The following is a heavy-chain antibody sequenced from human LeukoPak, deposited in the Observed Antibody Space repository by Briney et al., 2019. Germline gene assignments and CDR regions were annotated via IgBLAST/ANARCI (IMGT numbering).Heavy chain of an antibody. J-gene: IGHJ5*02. CDR3: ARSRGWFDP. CDR1: GYSISSGYY. V-gene: IGHV4-38-2*02. CDR2: IYYSGST. Sequence: PSETLSLTCTVSGYSISSGYYWGWIRQPPGKGLEWIGYIYYSGSTNYNPSLKSRVTISVDTSKNQFSLKLSSVTAADTAVYYCARSRGWFDPWGQGTLVTVSS.